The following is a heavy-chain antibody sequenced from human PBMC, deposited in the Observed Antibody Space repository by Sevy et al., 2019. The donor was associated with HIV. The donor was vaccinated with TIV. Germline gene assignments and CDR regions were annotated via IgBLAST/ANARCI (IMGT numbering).Heavy chain of an antibody. CDR1: GYSFSSYA. J-gene: IGHJ4*02. V-gene: IGHV3-23*01. CDR3: ARPSPRIAAAASAFYDN. CDR2: INGRGGST. D-gene: IGHD6-13*01. Sequence: GGSLRLSCVVSGYSFSSYAISWVRQAPGKGLEWVSTINGRGGSTYYADPVKGRFTTSGDNPQNTLFLQMINLRVDDTAIYYCARPSPRIAAAASAFYDNWGQGTLVTVSS.